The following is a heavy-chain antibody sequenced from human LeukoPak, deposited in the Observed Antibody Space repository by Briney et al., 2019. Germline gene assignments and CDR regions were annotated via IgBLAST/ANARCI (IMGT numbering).Heavy chain of an antibody. Sequence: SEALSDTSADYLESPTVYNSRSIPPPPGRRREWMAEINHSGSTNYNPSLKSRVTISVDTSNNQSSLKLSSVTAADTAFYYCATNPRLIGRSWLIDYWGQGTLVTVSS. D-gene: IGHD6-19*01. V-gene: IGHV4-34*01. CDR3: ATNPRLIGRSWLIDY. CDR1: LESPTVYN. J-gene: IGHJ4*02. CDR2: INHSGST.